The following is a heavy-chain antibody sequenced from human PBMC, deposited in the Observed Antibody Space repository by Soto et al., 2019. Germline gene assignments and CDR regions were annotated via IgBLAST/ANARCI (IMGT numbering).Heavy chain of an antibody. CDR1: GFTFSSYG. D-gene: IGHD3-22*01. CDR2: ISYDGSNK. Sequence: GGSLRLSCAASGFTFSSYGMHWVRQAPGKGLEWVAVISYDGSNKYYADSVKGRFTISRDNSKNTLYLQMNSMRAEDTAVYYCAKADYYDSSGYYPDYWRQRTLVTVSS. CDR3: AKADYYDSSGYYPDY. J-gene: IGHJ4*02. V-gene: IGHV3-30*18.